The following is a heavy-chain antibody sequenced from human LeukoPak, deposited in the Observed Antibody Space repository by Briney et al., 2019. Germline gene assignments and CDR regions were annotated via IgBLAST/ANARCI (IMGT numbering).Heavy chain of an antibody. CDR1: GFTFSNAW. CDR3: ARDGRGLGNYFDY. Sequence: GGSLRLSCAASGFTFSNAWMSWVRQAPGKGLEWVGRIKSKTDGGTTDYAAPVKGRFTISRDDSKNTLYLQMNSLRAEDTAVYYCARDGRGLGNYFDYWGQGTLVTVSS. V-gene: IGHV3-15*01. D-gene: IGHD3-10*01. J-gene: IGHJ4*02. CDR2: IKSKTDGGTT.